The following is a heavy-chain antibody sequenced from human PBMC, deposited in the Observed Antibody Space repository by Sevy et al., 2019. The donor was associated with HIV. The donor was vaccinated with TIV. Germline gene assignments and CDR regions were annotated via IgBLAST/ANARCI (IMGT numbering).Heavy chain of an antibody. D-gene: IGHD6-6*01. Sequence: SETLSLTCTVSGASISSSSYYWGWIRQPPGKGLEWIGSIYYSGIAFYTPSLKSRVTISVDTSKNQFPLKLGSVTAADTAVYYCTRRLSGSSSGRWFDPWGQGTLVTVSS. CDR3: TRRLSGSSSGRWFDP. CDR2: IYYSGIA. V-gene: IGHV4-39*01. J-gene: IGHJ5*02. CDR1: GASISSSSYY.